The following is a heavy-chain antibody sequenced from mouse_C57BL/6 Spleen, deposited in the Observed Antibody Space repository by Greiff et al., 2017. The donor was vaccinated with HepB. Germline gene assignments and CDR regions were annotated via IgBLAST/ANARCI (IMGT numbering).Heavy chain of an antibody. V-gene: IGHV1-61*01. J-gene: IGHJ3*01. CDR3: ARRDYDWFAY. Sequence: QVQLQQPGAELVRPGSSVKLSCKASGYTFTSYWMDWVKQRPGQGLEWIGNIYPSDSETHYNQKFKDKATLTVDKSSSTAYMQLSSLTSEDSAVYYCARRDYDWFAYWGQGTLVTVSA. CDR1: GYTFTSYW. CDR2: IYPSDSET. D-gene: IGHD2-4*01.